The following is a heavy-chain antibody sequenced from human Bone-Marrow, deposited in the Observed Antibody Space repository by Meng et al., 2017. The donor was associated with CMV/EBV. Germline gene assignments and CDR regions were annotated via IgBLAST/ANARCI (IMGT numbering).Heavy chain of an antibody. D-gene: IGHD3-16*01. CDR1: GFTFSSYS. V-gene: IGHV3-21*01. CDR2: ISSSSSYI. Sequence: SGFTFSSYSMTWVRQPPGKGLEWVSSISSSSSYIYYADSVKGRFTISRDNAKNSLYLQMNSLRAEDTAVYYCARELRGEYSNWFDPWGQGTLVTVSS. J-gene: IGHJ5*02. CDR3: ARELRGEYSNWFDP.